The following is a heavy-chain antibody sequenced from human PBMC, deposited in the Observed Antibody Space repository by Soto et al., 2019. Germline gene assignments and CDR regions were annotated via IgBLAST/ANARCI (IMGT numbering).Heavy chain of an antibody. D-gene: IGHD7-27*01. CDR3: AKDWGLTGDPPFDY. J-gene: IGHJ4*02. V-gene: IGHV3-23*01. Sequence: GGSLRLSCAASGFTFSSYAMSWVRQAPGKGLEWVSAISGSGGSTYYADSVKGRFTISRDNSKNTLYLQMNSLSAEDTAVYYCAKDWGLTGDPPFDYWGQGTLVTVSS. CDR1: GFTFSSYA. CDR2: ISGSGGST.